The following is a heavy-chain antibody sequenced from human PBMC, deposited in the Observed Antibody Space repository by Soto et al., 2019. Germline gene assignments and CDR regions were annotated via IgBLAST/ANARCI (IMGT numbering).Heavy chain of an antibody. CDR3: AEGVIGIEFDY. J-gene: IGHJ4*02. CDR1: GGSVSSGSYY. V-gene: IGHV4-61*01. D-gene: IGHD2-21*01. Sequence: SETLSLTCTVSGGSVSSGSYYWSWIRQPPGKGLEWIGYIYYSGSTNYNPSLKSRVTISVDTSKNQFSLKLSSVTAADTAVYYCAEGVIGIEFDYWGQGTLVTVSS. CDR2: IYYSGST.